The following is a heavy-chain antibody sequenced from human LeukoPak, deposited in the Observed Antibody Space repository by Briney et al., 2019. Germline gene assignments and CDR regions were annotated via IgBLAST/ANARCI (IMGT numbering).Heavy chain of an antibody. CDR3: ATITMVRGVRNYFDY. CDR1: GFTFSNYW. D-gene: IGHD3-10*01. Sequence: GGSLRLSCAASGFTFSNYWMTWVRRAPGKGLEWVANMKDDGSDKYYVDSVKGRFTISRDNSKNTLYLQMNSLRAEDTAVYYCATITMVRGVRNYFDYWGQGTLVTVSS. CDR2: MKDDGSDK. V-gene: IGHV3-7*03. J-gene: IGHJ4*02.